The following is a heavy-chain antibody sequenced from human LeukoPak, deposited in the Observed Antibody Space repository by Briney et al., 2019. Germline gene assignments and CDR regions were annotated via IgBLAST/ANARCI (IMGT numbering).Heavy chain of an antibody. CDR3: ARIHSLYYYDSSGYGAFDI. CDR2: IWNDGSNK. D-gene: IGHD3-22*01. CDR1: GFTFSSYA. Sequence: QPGGSLRLSCAASGFTFSSYAMTWVRQAPGKGLEWVAVIWNDGSNKYYADSVKGRFTISRDNSKNTLYLQMNSLRAEDTAVYYCARIHSLYYYDSSGYGAFDIWGPGTVVTVSS. V-gene: IGHV3-33*08. J-gene: IGHJ3*02.